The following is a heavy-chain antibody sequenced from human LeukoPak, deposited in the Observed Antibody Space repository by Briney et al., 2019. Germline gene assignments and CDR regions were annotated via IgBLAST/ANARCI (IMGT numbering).Heavy chain of an antibody. J-gene: IGHJ6*03. V-gene: IGHV1-8*01. D-gene: IGHD6-19*01. CDR3: ARGLRKRTTPGIAVAGNRVYYYYYMDV. CDR2: MNPNSGNT. Sequence: AASVTVSCKASGYTFTSYDINWVRQAPGQGLEWMGWMNPNSGNTGYAQTFQGRVTMTRNTSISTAYMELSSLRSEDTAVYYCARGLRKRTTPGIAVAGNRVYYYYYMDVWGKGTTVTISS. CDR1: GYTFTSYD.